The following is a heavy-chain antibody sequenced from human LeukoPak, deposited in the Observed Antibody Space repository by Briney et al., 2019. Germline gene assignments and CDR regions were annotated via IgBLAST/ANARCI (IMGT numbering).Heavy chain of an antibody. V-gene: IGHV1-46*01. Sequence: GASVNVSCKAFGYTFISYYMNWVRQAPGQGLEWMGIINPSGGSTSYAQKFQGRVTMTRDTSTSTVYMELSSLRSEDTAVYYCARGRLSTVVSPLWDWGQGTLVTVSS. CDR3: ARGRLSTVVSPLWD. J-gene: IGHJ4*02. D-gene: IGHD4-23*01. CDR2: INPSGGST. CDR1: GYTFISYY.